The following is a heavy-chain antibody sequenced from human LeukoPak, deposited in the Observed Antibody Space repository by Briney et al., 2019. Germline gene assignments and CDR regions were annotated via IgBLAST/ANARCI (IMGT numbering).Heavy chain of an antibody. CDR1: GFTFSRYG. J-gene: IGHJ6*02. Sequence: GGSLRLSCAASGFTFSRYGMHWVRQAPGKGLEWVAVIWYDGSNKYYADSVKGRFTISRDNSKNTLYLQMNSLRAEDTAVYYCARDSLDYDFWSGYSYYYYGMDVWGQGTTVTVSS. CDR2: IWYDGSNK. V-gene: IGHV3-33*01. D-gene: IGHD3-3*01. CDR3: ARDSLDYDFWSGYSYYYYGMDV.